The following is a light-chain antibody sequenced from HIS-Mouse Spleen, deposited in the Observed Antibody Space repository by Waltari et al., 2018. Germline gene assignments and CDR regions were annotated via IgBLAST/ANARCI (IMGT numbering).Light chain of an antibody. CDR1: QSVSSSY. J-gene: IGKJ1*01. CDR3: QQYGSSSWT. V-gene: IGKV3-20*01. CDR2: GAS. Sequence: EIVLTPSPGTLSLSPGERATPSCRASQSVSSSYLAWYQQKPGQAPRLLIYGASSRATGIPDRFSGSGSGTDFTLTISRLEPEDFAVYYCQQYGSSSWTFGQGTKVEIK.